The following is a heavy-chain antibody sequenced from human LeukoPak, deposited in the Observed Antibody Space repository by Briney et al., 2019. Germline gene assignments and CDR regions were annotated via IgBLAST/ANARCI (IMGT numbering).Heavy chain of an antibody. CDR2: ISGSGGST. V-gene: IGHV3-23*01. D-gene: IGHD6-19*01. CDR1: GFTFSSYA. J-gene: IGHJ4*02. Sequence: PGGSLRLSCAASGFTFSSYAMSWVRQAPGKGLEWVSAISGSGGSTYYADSVKGRFTISRDNSKNTLYLQMNSLRAEDTAVYYCAKVSGWTGNTYYFDYWDQGTLVTVSS. CDR3: AKVSGWTGNTYYFDY.